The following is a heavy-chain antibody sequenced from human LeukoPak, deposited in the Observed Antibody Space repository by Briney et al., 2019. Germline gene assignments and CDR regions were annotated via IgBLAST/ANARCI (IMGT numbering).Heavy chain of an antibody. J-gene: IGHJ4*02. Sequence: GGSLRLSCAASGFTFSDHFMEWVRQAPGKGLSWVGRIRNKVNSYTTEYAASVKGRFTISRDDSKNSLYLQMSSLKTEDTAVYYCASVSAGLVEYWGQGILVTVSS. CDR2: IRNKVNSYTT. CDR1: GFTFSDHF. CDR3: ASVSAGLVEY. D-gene: IGHD6-6*01. V-gene: IGHV3-72*01.